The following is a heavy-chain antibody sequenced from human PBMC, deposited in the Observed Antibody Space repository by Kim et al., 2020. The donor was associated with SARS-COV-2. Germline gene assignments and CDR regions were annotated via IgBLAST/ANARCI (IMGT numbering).Heavy chain of an antibody. CDR2: IKNKADGGTT. D-gene: IGHD1-1*01. CDR3: ASDVWTGRGADH. Sequence: GGSLRLSCAASGFSFTNAWMNWVRQAPGKGLEWVGHIKNKADGGTTDYAAPVKGRFSISRDDSKNTVYLQMSSLKNEDTAVYYCASDVWTGRGADHWGQGTLVIVSS. J-gene: IGHJ4*02. CDR1: GFSFTNAW. V-gene: IGHV3-15*01.